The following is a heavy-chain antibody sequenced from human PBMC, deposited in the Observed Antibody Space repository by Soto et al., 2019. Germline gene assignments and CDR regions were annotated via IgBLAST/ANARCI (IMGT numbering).Heavy chain of an antibody. J-gene: IGHJ6*02. D-gene: IGHD5-18*01. Sequence: SETLSLTCTVSGGSINFYYWSWIRQPPGKGLEWIGYIYYSGSTNYNPSLRSRVTMSVDTSTNQFSLKLSSVTAADTAVYFCARTRCGYPYSYIYYDYGMDIWGQGTTVTVSS. CDR2: IYYSGST. CDR3: ARTRCGYPYSYIYYDYGMDI. V-gene: IGHV4-59*01. CDR1: GGSINFYY.